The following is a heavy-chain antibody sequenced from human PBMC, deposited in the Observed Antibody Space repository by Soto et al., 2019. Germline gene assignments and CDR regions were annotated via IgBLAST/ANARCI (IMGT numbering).Heavy chain of an antibody. Sequence: QVQLVESGGGVVQPGRSLRLSCAASGFTFSSYGMHWVRQAPGKGLEWVAVIWYDGSNKYYADSVKGRFTISRDNSKNTLYLQMNSLKTEDTAVYYCTTDPEYCISTSCYGGSDYWGQGTLVTVSS. J-gene: IGHJ4*02. V-gene: IGHV3-33*01. CDR2: IWYDGSNK. CDR1: GFTFSSYG. D-gene: IGHD2-2*01. CDR3: TTDPEYCISTSCYGGSDY.